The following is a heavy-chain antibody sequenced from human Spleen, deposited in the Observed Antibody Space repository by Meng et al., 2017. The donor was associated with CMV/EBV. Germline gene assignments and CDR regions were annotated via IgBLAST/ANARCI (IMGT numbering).Heavy chain of an antibody. CDR3: AKAGGQLVLSY. J-gene: IGHJ4*02. CDR2: ISGSGGST. Sequence: GESLKISCAASGFTFSTYAMSWVRQAPGKGLEWVSGISGSGGSTYYADSVKGRFTISRDNSKNTLYLQMNSLRAEDTAVYYCAKAGGQLVLSYWGQGTLVTVSS. D-gene: IGHD6-6*01. V-gene: IGHV3-23*01. CDR1: GFTFSTYA.